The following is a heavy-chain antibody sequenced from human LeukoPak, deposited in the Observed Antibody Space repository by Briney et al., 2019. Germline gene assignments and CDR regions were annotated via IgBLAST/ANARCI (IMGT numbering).Heavy chain of an antibody. J-gene: IGHJ3*02. D-gene: IGHD3-22*01. CDR1: GFTFNDYY. V-gene: IGHV3-11*04. Sequence: GGSLRLSCAATGFTFNDYYMGWIRQAPGKGLEWVSYISSSGGSIYYADSVKGRFTISRDNAKNSLYLQMNSLRAEDTAVYYCAREGYYYDSSGYDAFDIWGQGTMVTVSS. CDR3: AREGYYYDSSGYDAFDI. CDR2: ISSSGGSI.